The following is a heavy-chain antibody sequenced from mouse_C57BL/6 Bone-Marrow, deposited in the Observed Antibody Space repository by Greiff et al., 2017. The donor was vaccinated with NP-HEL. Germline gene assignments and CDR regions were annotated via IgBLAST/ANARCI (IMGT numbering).Heavy chain of an antibody. CDR3: TREGLRLRLFAY. D-gene: IGHD3-2*02. Sequence: EVKLMESGEGLVKPGGSLKLSCAASGFTFSSYAMSWVRQTPEKRLEWVAYISSGGDYIYYADTVKGRFTISRDNARNTLYLQMSSLKSEDTAMYYCTREGLRLRLFAYWGQGTLVTVSA. CDR2: ISSGGDYI. CDR1: GFTFSSYA. J-gene: IGHJ3*01. V-gene: IGHV5-9-1*02.